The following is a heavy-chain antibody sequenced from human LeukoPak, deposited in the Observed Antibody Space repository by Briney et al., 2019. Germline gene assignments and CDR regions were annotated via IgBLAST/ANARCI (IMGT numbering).Heavy chain of an antibody. D-gene: IGHD3-22*01. V-gene: IGHV5-51*01. Sequence: KAGESLKTSCKGSGYSFTNYWIGWVRQMPGKGLEWTRIIQSGVSDTIYSTSSQGQATFSAHKSTSTAYLQWSSLEASDTAMYYCARVVVITGDAFDIWGQGTMVTVSS. CDR2: IQSGVSDT. CDR1: GYSFTNYW. J-gene: IGHJ3*02. CDR3: ARVVVITGDAFDI.